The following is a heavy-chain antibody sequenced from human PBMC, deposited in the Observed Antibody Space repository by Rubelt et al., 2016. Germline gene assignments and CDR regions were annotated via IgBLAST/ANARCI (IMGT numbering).Heavy chain of an antibody. Sequence: QLQLQESGPGLVKPSETLSLTCTVSGGSISSSSYYWGWIRQPPGKGLEWIGSIYYSGSTYYNPSLKGGVTMSVDTSKNQFSRKLSSVTAADTAVYYCARHSPSRSYGGNSVYFDYWGQGTLVTVSS. CDR3: ARHSPSRSYGGNSVYFDY. CDR2: IYYSGST. CDR1: GGSISSSSYY. J-gene: IGHJ4*02. V-gene: IGHV4-39*01. D-gene: IGHD4-23*01.